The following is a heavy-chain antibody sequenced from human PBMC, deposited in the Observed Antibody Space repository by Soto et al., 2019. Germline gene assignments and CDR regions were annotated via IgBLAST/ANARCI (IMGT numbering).Heavy chain of an antibody. CDR3: ARDNVYGDYEGCGWFDP. J-gene: IGHJ5*02. CDR2: IYTSGST. D-gene: IGHD4-17*01. V-gene: IGHV4-4*07. CDR1: GGSISSYY. Sequence: PSETLSLTCTVSGGSISSYYWSWIRQPAGKGLEWIGRIYTSGSTNYNPSLKSRVTMSVDTSKNQFSLKLSSVTAADTAVYYCARDNVYGDYEGCGWFDPWGQGTLVTVSS.